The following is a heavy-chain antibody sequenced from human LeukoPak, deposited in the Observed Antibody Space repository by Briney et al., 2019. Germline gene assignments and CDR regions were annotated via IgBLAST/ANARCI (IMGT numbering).Heavy chain of an antibody. CDR1: GGSISSYY. V-gene: IGHV4-59*12. J-gene: IGHJ5*02. Sequence: PPETLSLTCTVSGGSISSYYWSWIRQPPGKGLEWIGFIHYSGSTNYNPSLKSRVTISLDTSKNRFSLKLSSVTAADTAVYYCARRETYSSSSSGKRNWFDPWGQGTLVTVSS. CDR3: ARRETYSSSSSGKRNWFDP. CDR2: IHYSGST. D-gene: IGHD6-13*01.